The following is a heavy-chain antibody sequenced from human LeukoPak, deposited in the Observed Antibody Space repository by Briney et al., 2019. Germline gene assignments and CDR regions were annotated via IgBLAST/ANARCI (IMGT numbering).Heavy chain of an antibody. CDR2: IYYSGST. CDR3: ARTTVTTYYYYGMDV. V-gene: IGHV4-59*01. CDR1: GGSISSYY. D-gene: IGHD4-17*01. J-gene: IGHJ6*02. Sequence: SETLSLTCTVSGGSISSYYWSWIRQPPGKGLEWIGYIYYSGSTNYNPSLKSRVTISVDTSKNLFSLKLSSVTAADTAVYYCARTTVTTYYYYGMDVWGQGTTVTVSS.